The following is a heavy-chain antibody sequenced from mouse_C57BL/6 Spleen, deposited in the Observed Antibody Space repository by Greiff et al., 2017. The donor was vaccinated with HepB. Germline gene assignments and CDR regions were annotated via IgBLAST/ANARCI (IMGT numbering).Heavy chain of an antibody. Sequence: QVQLQQPGAELVKPGASVKLSCKASGYTFTSYWMHWVKQRPGRGLEWIGRIDPNSGGTKYNEKFKSKATLTVDKPSSTAYMQLSSLTSEDAAVYYCAVGYGVTYYSAMDYWGQGTSVTVSS. J-gene: IGHJ4*01. CDR3: AVGYGVTYYSAMDY. D-gene: IGHD2-3*01. CDR1: GYTFTSYW. CDR2: IDPNSGGT. V-gene: IGHV1-72*01.